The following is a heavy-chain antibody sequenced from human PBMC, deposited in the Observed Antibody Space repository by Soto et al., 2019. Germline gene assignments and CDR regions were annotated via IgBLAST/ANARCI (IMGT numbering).Heavy chain of an antibody. D-gene: IGHD3-10*01. CDR1: GGSFSGYY. CDR2: INHSGST. Sequence: QVQLQQWGAGLLKPSETLSLTCAVYGGSFSGYYWSWIRQPPGKGLECIGEINHSGSTNYNPSLKSRVTISVDTSKNQFSLKLSSVTAADTAVYYCAAKRITMVRGVRRWFDPWGQGTLVTVSS. CDR3: AAKRITMVRGVRRWFDP. J-gene: IGHJ5*02. V-gene: IGHV4-34*01.